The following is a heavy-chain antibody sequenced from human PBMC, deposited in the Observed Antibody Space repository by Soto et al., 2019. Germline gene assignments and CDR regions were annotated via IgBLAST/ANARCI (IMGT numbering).Heavy chain of an antibody. D-gene: IGHD3-3*01. J-gene: IGHJ6*02. V-gene: IGHV3-23*01. CDR2: ISGSGGST. CDR3: VSVDYYDFWSGYLPLYYYGMDV. CDR1: GFTFSSYA. Sequence: PGGSLRLSCAASGFTFSSYAMSWVRQAPGKGLEWVSAISGSGGSTYYADSVKGRFTISRDNSKNTLYLQMNSLRAEDTAVYYCVSVDYYDFWSGYLPLYYYGMDVWGQGTTVTVSS.